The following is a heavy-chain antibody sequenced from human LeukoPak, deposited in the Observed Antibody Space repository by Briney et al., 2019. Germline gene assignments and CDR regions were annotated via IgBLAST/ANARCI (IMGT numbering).Heavy chain of an antibody. CDR2: ISAYNGNT. J-gene: IGHJ6*02. D-gene: IGHD2-15*01. CDR1: GYTFTSYG. V-gene: IGHV1-18*01. Sequence: ASVKVSCKASGYTFTSYGISWVRQAPGQGLEWMGWISAYNGNTNYAQKLQGRVTMTTDTSTSTAYMELRSLRSDDTAVYYCARDAYCSGGSCYSGYGMDVWGQGAMVTVSS. CDR3: ARDAYCSGGSCYSGYGMDV.